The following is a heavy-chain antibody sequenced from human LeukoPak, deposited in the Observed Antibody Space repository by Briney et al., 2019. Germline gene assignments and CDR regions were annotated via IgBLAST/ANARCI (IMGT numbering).Heavy chain of an antibody. Sequence: SETLSLTCTVSDCSISNYYWRWLRQPAGKGLAGMGRLHTSGSYTYYKSSLKSRLTMSLETSTRQFSLKVTYVTAAGPAVCYCAGDYGSGSNSSWGQGTLVIVSS. CDR3: AGDYGSGSNSS. J-gene: IGHJ4*01. D-gene: IGHD3-10*01. CDR2: LHTSGSYT. V-gene: IGHV4-4*07. CDR1: DCSISNYY.